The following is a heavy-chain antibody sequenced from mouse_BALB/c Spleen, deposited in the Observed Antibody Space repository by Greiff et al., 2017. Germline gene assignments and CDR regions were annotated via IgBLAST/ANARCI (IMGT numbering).Heavy chain of an antibody. CDR3: ARKSYYGNSYYAMDY. CDR1: GFTFSSYA. V-gene: IGHV5-9-4*01. Sequence: EVKLMESGGGLVKPGGSLKLSCAASGFTFSSYAMSWVRQSPEKRLEWVAEISSGGSYTYYPDTVTGRFTISRDNAKNTLYLEMSSLRSEDTAMYYCARKSYYGNSYYAMDYWGQGTSVTVSS. CDR2: ISSGGSYT. J-gene: IGHJ4*01. D-gene: IGHD2-10*01.